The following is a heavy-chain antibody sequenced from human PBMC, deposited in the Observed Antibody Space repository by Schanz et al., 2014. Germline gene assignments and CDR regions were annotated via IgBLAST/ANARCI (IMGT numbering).Heavy chain of an antibody. CDR1: GYTFTTYY. V-gene: IGHV1-46*03. J-gene: IGHJ4*02. CDR2: INPSGGST. CDR3: RSGFSRSYIDF. Sequence: QVQLLQSGAEVKKPGASMKVSCKASGYTFTTYYMLWVRQAPGQGLEWMGIINPSGGSTRYGQKCQGRISVTTYTSTSTVFLELSTLRSDDTAVYYCRSGFSRSYIDFWVQGTLITVSS. D-gene: IGHD6-6*01.